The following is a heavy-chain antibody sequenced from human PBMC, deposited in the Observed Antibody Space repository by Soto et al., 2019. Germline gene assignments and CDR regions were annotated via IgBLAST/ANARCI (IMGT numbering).Heavy chain of an antibody. V-gene: IGHV5-51*01. CDR1: GYSFTSYW. Sequence: GESLKISCKGSGYSFTSYWIGWVRQMPGKGLEWMGIIYPGDSDTRYSPSFQGQVTISADKSISTAYLQWSSLKASDTAIYYCVRPHRDGYDADAFDIWGQGTMVTVSS. D-gene: IGHD5-12*01. CDR2: IYPGDSDT. CDR3: VRPHRDGYDADAFDI. J-gene: IGHJ3*02.